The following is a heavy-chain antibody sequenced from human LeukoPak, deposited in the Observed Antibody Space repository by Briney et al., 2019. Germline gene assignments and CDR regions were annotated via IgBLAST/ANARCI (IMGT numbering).Heavy chain of an antibody. CDR1: GGSISSYY. J-gene: IGHJ3*02. Sequence: SETLSLTCTVSGGSISSYYWNWIRQPPGKGLEWIGYIYYSGSTNYNPSLKSRVTISVDTSKNQFSPKMSSVTAADTAVYYCARDHTFDIWGQGTMVTVSS. CDR3: ARDHTFDI. CDR2: IYYSGST. V-gene: IGHV4-59*01.